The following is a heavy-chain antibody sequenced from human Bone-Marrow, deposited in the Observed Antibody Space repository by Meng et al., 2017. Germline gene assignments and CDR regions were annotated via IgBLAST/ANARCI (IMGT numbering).Heavy chain of an antibody. CDR1: GGSISSSNW. CDR2: IYHSGST. CDR3: ARGQYFSWWELLPAFWFDP. J-gene: IGHJ5*02. Sequence: GHVQESGPGLVKPSGTLSLTCAVSGGSISSSNWWSWVRQPPGKGLEWIGEIYHSGSTNYNPSLKSRVTISVDKSKNQFSLKLSSVTAADTAMYYCARGQYFSWWELLPAFWFDPWGQGTLVTVSS. V-gene: IGHV4-4*02. D-gene: IGHD1-26*01.